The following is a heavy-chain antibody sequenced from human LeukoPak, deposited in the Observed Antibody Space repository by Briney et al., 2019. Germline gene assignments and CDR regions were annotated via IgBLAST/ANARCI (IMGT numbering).Heavy chain of an antibody. CDR2: ISSSSSYI. D-gene: IGHD1/OR15-1a*01. Sequence: GGSLRLSCAASGFTFSSYSMNWVRQAPGKGLEWVSSISSSSSYIYYADSVKGRFTISRDNAKNSLYLQMNSLRAEDTAVYYCARDLEVGNSLSALDYWGQGTLVAVSS. CDR3: ARDLEVGNSLSALDY. V-gene: IGHV3-21*01. J-gene: IGHJ4*02. CDR1: GFTFSSYS.